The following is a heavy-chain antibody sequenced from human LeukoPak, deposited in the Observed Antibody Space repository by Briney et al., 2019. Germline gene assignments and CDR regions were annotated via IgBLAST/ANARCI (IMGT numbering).Heavy chain of an antibody. CDR2: VYSGGST. CDR1: GGSISNYY. Sequence: SETLSLTCTVSGGSISNYYWSWIRQPPGKGLEWIGYVYSGGSTSYNPSLKSRVTISVDTSKNQFSLKLSSATAADTAVYYCARRYSSGWLFDYWGQGTLVTVSS. CDR3: ARRYSSGWLFDY. V-gene: IGHV4-59*08. J-gene: IGHJ4*02. D-gene: IGHD5-18*01.